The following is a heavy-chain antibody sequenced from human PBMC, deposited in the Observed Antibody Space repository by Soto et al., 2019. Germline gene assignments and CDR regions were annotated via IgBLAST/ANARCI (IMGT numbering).Heavy chain of an antibody. CDR1: GFTFSSYA. CDR2: ISGSGGST. V-gene: IGHV3-23*01. CDR3: AKVDNSDGDYADY. J-gene: IGHJ4*02. Sequence: EVQLLESGGGLVQPGGSLRLSCAASGFTFSSYAMSWVRQAPGKGLEWVSAISGSGGSTYYADSVKGRFTISRDNSKNTLYLQMDSLRAEDTAVYYCAKVDNSDGDYADYWGQGTLVTVSS. D-gene: IGHD4-17*01.